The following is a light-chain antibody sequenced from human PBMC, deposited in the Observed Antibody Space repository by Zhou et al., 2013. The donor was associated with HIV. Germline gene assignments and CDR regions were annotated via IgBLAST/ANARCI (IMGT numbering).Light chain of an antibody. J-gene: IGKJ4*01. CDR1: QSITNNY. V-gene: IGKV3-20*01. CDR3: QQYGSSPLT. CDR2: GTS. Sequence: EIVLTQSPGTLSLSPGERATLSCRASQSITNNYFAWYQQKPGQAPRLLIYGTSNRATGIPDRFSGAGSGTDFTLIISRLEPEDFAVYHCQQYGSSPLTFGGGTKVEMK.